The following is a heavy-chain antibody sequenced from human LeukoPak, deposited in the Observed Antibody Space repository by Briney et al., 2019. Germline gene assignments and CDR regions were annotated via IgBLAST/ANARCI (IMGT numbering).Heavy chain of an antibody. J-gene: IGHJ4*02. V-gene: IGHV4-59*01. CDR3: ARGSRPCDFWGASTGLHFDF. CDR2: VYYSGST. CDR1: SGSITNYY. Sequence: PSETLSLTCIVSSGSITNYYWSWIRQPPGKGLEYIGYVYYSGSTNYNPSLKSRVTISVDTSNNEFSLKLSSVTAADTAVYYCARGSRPCDFWGASTGLHFDFWGQGTLVTVSS. D-gene: IGHD3-3*01.